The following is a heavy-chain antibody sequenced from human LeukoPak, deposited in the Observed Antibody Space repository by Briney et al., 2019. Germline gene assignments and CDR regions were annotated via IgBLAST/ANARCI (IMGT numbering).Heavy chain of an antibody. Sequence: SVTVSCKASGGIFSSYAISWVRQAPGQGLEWTGRIIPILGIANYAQKFQGRVTITADKSTSTAYMELSSLRSEDTAVYYCARDKAWFGFDYWGQGTLVTVSS. V-gene: IGHV1-69*04. CDR3: ARDKAWFGFDY. D-gene: IGHD3-10*01. CDR2: IIPILGIA. CDR1: GGIFSSYA. J-gene: IGHJ4*02.